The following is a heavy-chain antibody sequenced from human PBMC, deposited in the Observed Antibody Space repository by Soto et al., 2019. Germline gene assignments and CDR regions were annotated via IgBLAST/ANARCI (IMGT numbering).Heavy chain of an antibody. Sequence: PSWSLSIACTASGGSIRISIYAWAWNNKPPGEGLEWIGYIYYSGSTYYNPSLKSRVTISVDTSKNLFSLKLSSVTAADTAVYYCARDFRHWSGTSCYGSWFHSWGQGTLVTVSS. V-gene: IGHV4-39*07. CDR2: IYYSGST. D-gene: IGHD2-2*01. CDR1: GGSIRISIYA. J-gene: IGHJ5*01. CDR3: ARDFRHWSGTSCYGSWFHS.